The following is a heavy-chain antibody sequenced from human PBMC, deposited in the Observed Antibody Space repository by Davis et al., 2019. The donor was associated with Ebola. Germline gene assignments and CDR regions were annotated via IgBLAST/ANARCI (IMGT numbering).Heavy chain of an antibody. CDR3: TSSLAVAGTLVDY. V-gene: IGHV3-73*01. CDR2: IRSKANSYAT. Sequence: GGSLRLSCAASGFTFSGSAMHWVRQASGKGLEWVGRIRSKANSYATAYAASVKGRFTIFRDDSKNTAYLQMNSLKTEDTAVYYCTSSLAVAGTLVDYWGQGTLVTVSS. CDR1: GFTFSGSA. J-gene: IGHJ4*02. D-gene: IGHD6-19*01.